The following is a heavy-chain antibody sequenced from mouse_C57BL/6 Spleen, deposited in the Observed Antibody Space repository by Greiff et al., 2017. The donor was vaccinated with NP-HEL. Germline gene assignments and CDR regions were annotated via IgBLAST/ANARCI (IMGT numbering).Heavy chain of an antibody. CDR3: ARSGLRDY. CDR1: GYTFTSYW. V-gene: IGHV1-50*01. D-gene: IGHD3-1*01. CDR2: IDPSDSYT. Sequence: VQLQQSGAELVKPGASVKLSCKASGYTFTSYWMQWVNQRPGQGLEWIGEIDPSDSYTNYNQKFKGKATLTVDTSSSTAYMQLSSLTSEDSAVYYCARSGLRDYWGQGTTLTVSS. J-gene: IGHJ2*01.